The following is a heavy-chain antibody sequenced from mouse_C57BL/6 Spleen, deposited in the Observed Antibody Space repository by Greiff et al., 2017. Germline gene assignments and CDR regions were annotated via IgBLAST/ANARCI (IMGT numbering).Heavy chain of an antibody. J-gene: IGHJ2*01. CDR2: FYPGSGSI. V-gene: IGHV1-62-2*01. D-gene: IGHD1-1*01. Sequence: VQLQQSGAELVKPGASVKLSCKASGYTFTEYTIHWVKQRPGQGLEWIGWFYPGSGSIKYNEKFKDKATLTADKSSSTVYMELSRLTSEDSAVYCCGRHEYYGSSRGYFDYWGQGTTLTVSS. CDR1: GYTFTEYT. CDR3: GRHEYYGSSRGYFDY.